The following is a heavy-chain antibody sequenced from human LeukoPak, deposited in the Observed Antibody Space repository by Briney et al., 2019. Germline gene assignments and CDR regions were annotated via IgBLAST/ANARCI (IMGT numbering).Heavy chain of an antibody. CDR2: ISAYNGNT. Sequence: GESLKISCKASGYTFTSYGISWVRQAPGQGLEWMGWISAYNGNTNYAQKLQGRVTMTTDTSTSTAYMELRSLRSDDTAVYYCARDKDYDILTGYKSFLTAELDIWGQGTMVTVSS. V-gene: IGHV1-18*01. CDR1: GYTFTSYG. CDR3: ARDKDYDILTGYKSFLTAELDI. D-gene: IGHD3-9*01. J-gene: IGHJ3*02.